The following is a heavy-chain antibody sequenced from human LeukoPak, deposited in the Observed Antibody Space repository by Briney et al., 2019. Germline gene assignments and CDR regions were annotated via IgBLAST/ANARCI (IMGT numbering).Heavy chain of an antibody. D-gene: IGHD6-19*01. CDR3: ARKYSSGWYPS. J-gene: IGHJ4*02. CDR2: IYHSGST. V-gene: IGHV4-4*02. CDR1: GGSISSSNW. Sequence: SETLSLTCAVSGGSISSSNWWSWVRQPPGKGLEWIGEIYHSGSTNYNPSLKSRDTISVDKSKNQFSLKLSSVTAADTAVYYCARKYSSGWYPSWGQGTLVTVSS.